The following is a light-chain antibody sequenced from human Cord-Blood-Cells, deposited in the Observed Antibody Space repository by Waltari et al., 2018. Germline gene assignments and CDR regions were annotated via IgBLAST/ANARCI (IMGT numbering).Light chain of an antibody. Sequence: QSALTQPASVSGSPGQSITISCTGTSSDVGSYNLVSWYQQHPGKAPKLMIYEGSKRPSGVSNRFSGSNSGNTASLTISGLQAEDEAYYYCCSYAGSSTYVFGTGTKVTVL. J-gene: IGLJ1*01. CDR3: CSYAGSSTYV. CDR1: SSDVGSYNL. CDR2: EGS. V-gene: IGLV2-23*01.